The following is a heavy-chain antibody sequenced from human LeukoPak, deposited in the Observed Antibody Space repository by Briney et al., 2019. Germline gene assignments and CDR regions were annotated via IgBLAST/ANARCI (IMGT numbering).Heavy chain of an antibody. CDR3: ARSAPYYYGSGSYSPDY. V-gene: IGHV3-30*02. J-gene: IGHJ4*02. CDR2: IRYDGSNK. D-gene: IGHD3-10*01. Sequence: GGSLRLSCAASGFTFSSYGMHWVRQAPGKGLEWVAFIRYDGSNKYYADSVKGRFTISRDNAKNSLYLQMNSLRAEDTAVYYCARSAPYYYGSGSYSPDYWGQGTLVTVSS. CDR1: GFTFSSYG.